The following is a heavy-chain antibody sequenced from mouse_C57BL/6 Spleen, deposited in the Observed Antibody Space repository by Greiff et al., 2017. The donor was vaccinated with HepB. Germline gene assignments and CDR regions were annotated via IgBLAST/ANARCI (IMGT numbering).Heavy chain of an antibody. CDR2: INPGSGGT. CDR1: GYAFTNYL. CDR3: ARSGDYGGFDY. D-gene: IGHD2-4*01. Sequence: QVQLQQSGAELVRPGTSVKVSCKASGYAFTNYLIEWVKQRPGQGLEWIGVINPGSGGTNYNEKFKGKATLTADKSSSTAYMQLSSLTSEDSAVYFCARSGDYGGFDYWGQGTTLTVSS. J-gene: IGHJ2*01. V-gene: IGHV1-54*01.